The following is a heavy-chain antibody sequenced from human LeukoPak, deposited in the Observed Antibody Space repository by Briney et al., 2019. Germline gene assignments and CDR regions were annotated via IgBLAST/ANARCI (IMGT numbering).Heavy chain of an antibody. CDR1: GFSFTTYW. CDR3: ARDRRRDIVVVTAFDY. CDR2: INQDESSQ. D-gene: IGHD2-21*02. V-gene: IGHV3-7*03. Sequence: GGSLRLSCAASGFSFTTYWMGWVRQAPGKGVEWVANINQDESSQYYVDAVRGRFTISRDNAKNSLYLQMNSLRAEDTALYYCARDRRRDIVVVTAFDYWGQGTLVTVSS. J-gene: IGHJ4*02.